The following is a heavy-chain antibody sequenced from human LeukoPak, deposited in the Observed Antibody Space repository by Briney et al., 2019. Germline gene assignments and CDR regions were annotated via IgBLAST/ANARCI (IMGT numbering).Heavy chain of an antibody. CDR1: GSTFTSYY. CDR2: INPSGGST. D-gene: IGHD4-23*01. J-gene: IGHJ4*02. V-gene: IGHV1-46*01. Sequence: ASVKVSCKASGSTFTSYYMHWVRQAPGQGLEWMGMINPSGGSTSYAQKFQGRVTVTRDTSTSTVYMDLSSLRSEDTAVYYCARGYYSGNGILDYWGQGTLVTVSS. CDR3: ARGYYSGNGILDY.